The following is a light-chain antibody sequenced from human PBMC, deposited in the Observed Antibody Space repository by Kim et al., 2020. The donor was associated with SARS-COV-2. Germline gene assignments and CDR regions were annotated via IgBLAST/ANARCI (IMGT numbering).Light chain of an antibody. CDR3: QSYDSSNVI. CDR1: SGSIATNF. Sequence: FMLTQPHSVSESPGKTVTISCTRYSGSIATNFVQWYQQRPGSAPTTVIFEDNHRPSGVPDRFSGSIDRSSNSASLTISGLKTEDEADYYCQSYDSSNVIFGGGTQLTVL. CDR2: EDN. V-gene: IGLV6-57*04. J-gene: IGLJ2*01.